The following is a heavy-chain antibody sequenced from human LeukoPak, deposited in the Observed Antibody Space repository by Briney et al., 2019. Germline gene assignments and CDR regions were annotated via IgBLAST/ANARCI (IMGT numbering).Heavy chain of an antibody. CDR3: AKDRLGYYDSSGYAGAFDI. Sequence: PGRSLRLSCAASGFTFSSYGMHWVRQAPGKWLEWAAVIWYDGSNKYYADSVKGRFTISRDNSKNTLYLQMNSLRAEDTAVYYCAKDRLGYYDSSGYAGAFDIWGQGTMVTVSS. CDR1: GFTFSSYG. CDR2: IWYDGSNK. V-gene: IGHV3-33*06. J-gene: IGHJ3*02. D-gene: IGHD3-22*01.